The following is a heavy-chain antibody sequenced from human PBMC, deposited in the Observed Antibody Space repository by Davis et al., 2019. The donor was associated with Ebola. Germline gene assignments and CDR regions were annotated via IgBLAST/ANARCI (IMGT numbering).Heavy chain of an antibody. CDR3: ARSSYSWYFSGMDV. CDR1: GYTFTDYY. CDR2: INFNTGSP. J-gene: IGHJ6*04. D-gene: IGHD6-13*01. V-gene: IGHV7-4-1*02. Sequence: AASVKVSCKASGYTFTDYYIHWVRQAPGQGLQWMGWINFNTGSPTYAQGFTGRFVFSFDTSVSTAYLQISSLKAEDSAIYYCARSSYSWYFSGMDVWGKGTTVTVSS.